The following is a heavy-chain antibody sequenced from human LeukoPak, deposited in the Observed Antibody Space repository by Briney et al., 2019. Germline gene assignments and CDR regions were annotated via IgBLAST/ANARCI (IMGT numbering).Heavy chain of an antibody. Sequence: GGSLRLSCAASGFTFSSYGMHWVRQAPGKGLEWVAVIWYDGSNKYYADSVKGRFTISRDNSKNTLYLQMISLRAEDTAVYYCARDREGPHRCLDYWGQGTLVTVSS. CDR1: GFTFSSYG. J-gene: IGHJ4*02. CDR3: ARDREGPHRCLDY. V-gene: IGHV3-33*01. CDR2: IWYDGSNK. D-gene: IGHD4-17*01.